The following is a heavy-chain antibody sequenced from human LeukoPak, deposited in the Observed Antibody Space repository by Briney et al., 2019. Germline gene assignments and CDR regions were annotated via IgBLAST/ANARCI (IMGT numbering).Heavy chain of an antibody. CDR3: ASFGISWRSSY. J-gene: IGHJ4*02. CDR2: ISWNSGRI. V-gene: IGHV3-9*01. D-gene: IGHD2-21*01. Sequence: GGSLRLSCAASGFTFNDFAMHWVRLTPGKGLEWVSGISWNSGRIAYADSVKGRFTISRDNAENSLYLQMNSLRAEDTAVYYCASFGISWRSSYWGQGTLVTVSS. CDR1: GFTFNDFA.